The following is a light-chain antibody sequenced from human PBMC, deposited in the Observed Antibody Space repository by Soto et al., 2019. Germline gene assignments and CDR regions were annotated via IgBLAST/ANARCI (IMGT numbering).Light chain of an antibody. V-gene: IGLV1-47*01. CDR2: RNN. J-gene: IGLJ3*02. CDR1: SSNIGSNY. CDR3: AAWDDSLSGL. Sequence: QSVLTQPPSASGTPGQRVTISCSGSSSNIGSNYVYWYQQLPGTAAKLLIYRNNQRPSGVPDRFSGSKSGTSASLAISGLRSEDEADYYCAAWDDSLSGLFGGGTQLTVL.